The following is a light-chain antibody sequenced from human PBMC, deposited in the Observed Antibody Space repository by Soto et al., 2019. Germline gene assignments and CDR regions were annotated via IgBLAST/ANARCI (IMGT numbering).Light chain of an antibody. V-gene: IGLV2-14*01. CDR3: VSYTDTDTLV. Sequence: QSVLTQPASVSGSRGQWIIISCVGRNTDVGQDKSVSWYQQGPGKAPKLLIFEVTNRPSGVSNRFSGSRSGNTASLTISGLQPDDEGDYFCVSYTDTDTLVFGTGTKVTVL. CDR2: EVT. J-gene: IGLJ1*01. CDR1: NTDVGQDKS.